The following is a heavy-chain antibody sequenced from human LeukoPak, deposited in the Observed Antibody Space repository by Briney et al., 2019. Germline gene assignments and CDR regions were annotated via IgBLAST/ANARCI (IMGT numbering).Heavy chain of an antibody. CDR2: ISWNSGST. CDR3: AKDVRKELKPHSSSLGSGYLDY. D-gene: IGHD6-13*01. Sequence: GGSLRLSCAASGFTFDDYAMHWVRHPPGKGPEWVSSISWNSGSTTYADSVKGRFTISRDNAKNALYLQMNSLRAEDTDLYYCAKDVRKELKPHSSSLGSGYLDYWGQGTLVTVSS. CDR1: GFTFDDYA. J-gene: IGHJ4*02. V-gene: IGHV3-9*01.